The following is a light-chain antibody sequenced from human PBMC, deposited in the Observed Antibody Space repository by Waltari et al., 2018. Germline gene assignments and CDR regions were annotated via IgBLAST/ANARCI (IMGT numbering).Light chain of an antibody. V-gene: IGKV4-1*01. CDR1: QSVLYSSNNKNY. Sequence: DIVMTQSPDSLAVSLGERATINCKSSQSVLYSSNNKNYLAWYQQKPAQPPKLLIYWAATRQSGVPDRFSGSEAGRDFTLTIISLQAEDVAVYYCHQYYSTPFTFGPGTKVDIK. J-gene: IGKJ3*01. CDR2: WAA. CDR3: HQYYSTPFT.